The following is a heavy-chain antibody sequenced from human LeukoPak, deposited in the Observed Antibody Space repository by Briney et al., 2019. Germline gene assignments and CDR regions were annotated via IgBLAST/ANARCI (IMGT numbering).Heavy chain of an antibody. CDR1: GYTFTGYY. CDR2: INPYSGDT. D-gene: IGHD3-22*01. CDR3: ARGTMNLDS. V-gene: IGHV1-2*02. Sequence: ASVKVSCKASGYTFTGYYIHWVRQAPGQGLEWMGWINPYSGDTAYAQKFQGGVTMTRDTSINTACMELNRLKFDDTAVYYCARGTMNLDSWGQGTLVTVSS. J-gene: IGHJ4*02.